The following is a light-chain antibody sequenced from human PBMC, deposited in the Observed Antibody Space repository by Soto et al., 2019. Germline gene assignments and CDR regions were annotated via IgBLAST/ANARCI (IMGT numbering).Light chain of an antibody. CDR2: GAS. CDR1: QSFSSNY. Sequence: EIVLTQSPGTLSLSPGERATLSCRASQSFSSNYLAWYQHKPGQAPRLLIYGASRRATGIPDRFSGSGSGTDFTLTISRLEPEDCALYYCQHDGSSPHTFGQGTKLDIK. CDR3: QHDGSSPHT. V-gene: IGKV3-20*01. J-gene: IGKJ2*01.